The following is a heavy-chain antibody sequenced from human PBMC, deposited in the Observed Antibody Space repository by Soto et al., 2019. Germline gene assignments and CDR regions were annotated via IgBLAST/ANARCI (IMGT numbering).Heavy chain of an antibody. CDR2: IYTSGST. V-gene: IGHV4-4*07. D-gene: IGHD3-16*01. CDR3: ARIPVDTYMIYWSDP. J-gene: IGHJ5*02. CDR1: GGSISSYY. Sequence: SETLSLTCTVSGGSISSYYWSWIRQPAGKGLEWIGRIYTSGSTNYNPSLKSRLTMSVDTAKNQFSLKLNSVTAADTAVYYCARIPVDTYMIYWSDPWGQGTQVTVSS.